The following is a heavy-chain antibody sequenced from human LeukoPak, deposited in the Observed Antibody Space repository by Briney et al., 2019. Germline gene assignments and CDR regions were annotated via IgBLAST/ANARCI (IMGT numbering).Heavy chain of an antibody. CDR1: GFIVGSNY. V-gene: IGHV3-53*01. CDR3: RSMMY. Sequence: GGSLRLSCVASGFIVGSNYMSWVRQAPGKGLDGVSVIYSGGKTYYADSVKGRFTISRDSSKNTLYLQMNSLRAEDTAVYYCRSMMYWGQGTLVTVSS. J-gene: IGHJ4*02. CDR2: IYSGGKT. D-gene: IGHD3-22*01.